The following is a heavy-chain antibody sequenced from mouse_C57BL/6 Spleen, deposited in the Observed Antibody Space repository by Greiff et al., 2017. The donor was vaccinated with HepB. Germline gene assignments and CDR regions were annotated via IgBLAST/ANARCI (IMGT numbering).Heavy chain of an antibody. V-gene: IGHV1-5*01. J-gene: IGHJ2*01. Sequence: EVQLQESGTVLARPGASVKMSCKTSGYTFTSYWMHWVKQRPGQGLEWIGAIYPGNSDTSYNQKFKGKAKLTAVTSASTAYMELSSLTNEDSAVYYCTSTTVVATGYFDYWGQGTTLTVSS. CDR2: IYPGNSDT. CDR3: TSTTVVATGYFDY. CDR1: GYTFTSYW. D-gene: IGHD1-1*01.